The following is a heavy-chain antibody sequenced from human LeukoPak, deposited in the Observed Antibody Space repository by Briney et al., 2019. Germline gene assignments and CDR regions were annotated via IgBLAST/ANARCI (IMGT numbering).Heavy chain of an antibody. Sequence: TSETLSLTCTVSGGSINNYFWSWIRQPPGKGLECIAYIYYSDSTNYKPSLKSRVTVSVDTSKNQFSLKLSSVTAADTAVYYCARFPGGAEYRHYYYMDVWGTGTTVTVSS. V-gene: IGHV4-59*01. CDR2: IYYSDST. J-gene: IGHJ6*03. CDR1: GGSINNYF. CDR3: ARFPGGAEYRHYYYMDV. D-gene: IGHD1-14*01.